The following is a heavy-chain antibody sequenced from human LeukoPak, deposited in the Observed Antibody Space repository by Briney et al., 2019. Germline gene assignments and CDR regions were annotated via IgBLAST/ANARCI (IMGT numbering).Heavy chain of an antibody. J-gene: IGHJ4*02. CDR1: RFTFNTYA. CDR2: ISSNADIT. V-gene: IGHV3-23*01. CDR3: ATVKRDCSGGTCYSYDY. D-gene: IGHD2-15*01. Sequence: EGSLRLSCVASRFTFNTYAVNWVRQAPGKGLEWVSAISSNADITYYADSVRGRFAISRDNSKNTVFLQMNSLRAEDTAVYYCATVKRDCSGGTCYSYDYWGQGTLVTVSS.